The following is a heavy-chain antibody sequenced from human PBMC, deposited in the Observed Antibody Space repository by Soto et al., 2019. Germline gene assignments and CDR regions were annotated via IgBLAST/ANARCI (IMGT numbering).Heavy chain of an antibody. CDR3: ARDSVSQVVIDFFYYFDY. CDR2: ISYDGSNK. CDR1: GFTFSSYA. J-gene: IGHJ4*02. V-gene: IGHV3-30-3*01. D-gene: IGHD3-22*01. Sequence: GGSLRLSCAAPGFTFSSYAMHWVRQAPGKGLEWVAVISYDGSNKYYADSVKGRFTISRDNSKNTLYLQMNSLRAEDTAVYYCARDSVSQVVIDFFYYFDYWGQGTLVTVPQ.